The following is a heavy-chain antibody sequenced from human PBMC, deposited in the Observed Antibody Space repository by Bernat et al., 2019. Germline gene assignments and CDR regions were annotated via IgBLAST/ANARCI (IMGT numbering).Heavy chain of an antibody. J-gene: IGHJ6*02. CDR3: ARGRVLGDLDV. Sequence: QVQLVQSGAEVKKPGASVKVSCKASEYTFTGYYIHWVRQAPGQGLEWMGWINPNNGNTGYAQKFQGRVTMTRNTSISTAYMELSSLRSEDTAVYYCARGRVLGDLDVWGQGTTVTVSS. D-gene: IGHD3-10*01. CDR1: EYTFTGYY. CDR2: INPNNGNT. V-gene: IGHV1-8*02.